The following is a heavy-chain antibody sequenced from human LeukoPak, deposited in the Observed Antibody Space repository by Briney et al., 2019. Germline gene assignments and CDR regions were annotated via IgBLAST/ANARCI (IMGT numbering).Heavy chain of an antibody. D-gene: IGHD3-22*01. CDR1: GGSISSYY. Sequence: KLSETLSLTCTVSGGSISSYYWSWIRQPPGKGLEWIGYIYYSGSTNYNPSLKSRVTISVDTSKNQFSLKLSSVTAADTAVYYCARAGSSGVNLDYWGQGTLVTVSS. J-gene: IGHJ4*02. CDR2: IYYSGST. CDR3: ARAGSSGVNLDY. V-gene: IGHV4-59*01.